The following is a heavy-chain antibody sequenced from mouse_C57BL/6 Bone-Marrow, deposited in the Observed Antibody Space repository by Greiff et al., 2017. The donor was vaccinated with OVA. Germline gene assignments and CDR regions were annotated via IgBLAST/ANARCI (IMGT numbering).Heavy chain of an antibody. V-gene: IGHV1-81*01. J-gene: IGHJ3*01. D-gene: IGHD1-1*01. CDR2: IYPRSGNT. CDR3: ARRHYGSSYGFAY. Sequence: VQLQQSGAELARPGASVKLSCKASGYTFTSYGISWVKQRTGQGLEWIGEIYPRSGNTYYNEKFKGKATLTADKSSSTAYMELRSLTSEDSAVYFCARRHYGSSYGFAYWGQGTLVTVSA. CDR1: GYTFTSYG.